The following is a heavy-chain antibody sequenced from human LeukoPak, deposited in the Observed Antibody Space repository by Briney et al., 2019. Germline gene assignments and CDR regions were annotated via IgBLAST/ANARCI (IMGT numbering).Heavy chain of an antibody. Sequence: QTLSLTCAISGNSVSSNSAAWNWIRQSPSRGLEWLGRTYYRSKWYNDYAVSVKSRITINPDTSKNQFSLQLNSVTPEDTAVYYCARDLKSGRVAGTPDNWFDPWGQGTLVTVSS. CDR3: ARDLKSGRVAGTPDNWFDP. J-gene: IGHJ5*02. V-gene: IGHV6-1*01. CDR1: GNSVSSNSAA. D-gene: IGHD6-19*01. CDR2: TYYRSKWYN.